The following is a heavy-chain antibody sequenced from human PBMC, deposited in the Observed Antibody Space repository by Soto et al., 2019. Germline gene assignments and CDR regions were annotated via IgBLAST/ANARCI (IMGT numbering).Heavy chain of an antibody. D-gene: IGHD4-17*01. CDR1: GFTFSNYA. CDR2: ITGSAGNT. CDR3: AKVPLSLRFYDY. J-gene: IGHJ4*02. Sequence: GGSLRLSCAASGFTFSNYAMHWVRQAPGKGLEWVSGITGSAGNTYYADSVKGRFTISRDNSKNTLYLQTNSLRADDAAIYYCAKVPLSLRFYDYWGQGTLVTVSS. V-gene: IGHV3-23*01.